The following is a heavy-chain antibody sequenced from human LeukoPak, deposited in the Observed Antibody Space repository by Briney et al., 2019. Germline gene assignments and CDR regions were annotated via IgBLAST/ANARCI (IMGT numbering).Heavy chain of an antibody. CDR3: VREASGVSSSAFDV. V-gene: IGHV3-74*01. J-gene: IGHJ3*01. CDR2: INSDGTNT. CDR1: EFTFSTYC. Sequence: PGGSLRLSCAASEFTFSTYCMHWVRQAPGKGLVWVSRINSDGTNTDYADSVKGRFTISRDNAKNTLYMQMNSLRVDDTAVYYCVREASGVSSSAFDVWGQGKMVTVSS. D-gene: IGHD1-26*01.